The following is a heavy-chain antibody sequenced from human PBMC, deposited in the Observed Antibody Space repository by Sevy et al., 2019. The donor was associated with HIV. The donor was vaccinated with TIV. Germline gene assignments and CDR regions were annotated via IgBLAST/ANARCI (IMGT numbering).Heavy chain of an antibody. CDR2: IYYRSTWHN. CDR3: ARTTSGWFDY. D-gene: IGHD6-19*01. CDR1: GDSVSSNSVA. J-gene: IGHJ4*02. Sequence: SQTLSLTCAISGDSVSSNSVAWNWIRQSLSRGLEWLGRIYYRSTWHNDYAVSVKSRITINPDTSKNQFSLQLNSVTPEDTAVYYCARTTSGWFDYWGQGTPVTVSS. V-gene: IGHV6-1*01.